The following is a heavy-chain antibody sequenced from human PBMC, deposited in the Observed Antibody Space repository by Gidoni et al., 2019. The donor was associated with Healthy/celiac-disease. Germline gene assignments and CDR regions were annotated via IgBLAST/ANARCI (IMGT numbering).Heavy chain of an antibody. V-gene: IGHV3-30*18. CDR3: AKAELDY. CDR2: ISYDGSNK. CDR1: GFTFSSYG. Sequence: QVQLVESGGGVVQPGRSLRLPCAASGFTFSSYGMHWVRQAPGKGLEWVAVISYDGSNKYYADSVKGRFTISRDNSKNTLYLQMNSLRAEDTAVYYCAKAELDYWGQGTLVTVSS. J-gene: IGHJ4*02.